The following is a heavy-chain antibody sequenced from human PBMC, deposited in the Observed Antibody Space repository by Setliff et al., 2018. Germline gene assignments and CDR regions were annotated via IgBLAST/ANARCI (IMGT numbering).Heavy chain of an antibody. CDR1: GGTFSSYA. CDR2: IIPMFGTT. V-gene: IGHV1-69*13. J-gene: IGHJ4*02. CDR3: VRGPGPSVVVAMPFDR. D-gene: IGHD5-12*01. Sequence: SVKVSCKASGGTFSSYAIDWVRQAPGQGLEWMGGIIPMFGTTNYAQRFRGRVTITADESTTTAYLELSSLRSEDTAVYYCVRGPGPSVVVAMPFDRWGQGTLVTVSS.